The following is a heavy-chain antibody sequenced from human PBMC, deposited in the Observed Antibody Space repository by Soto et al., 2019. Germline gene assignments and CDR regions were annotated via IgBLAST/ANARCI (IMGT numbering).Heavy chain of an antibody. J-gene: IGHJ4*02. Sequence: QLQLQESGPGLVKPSEPLSLTCTDSGGAISSSIYYWGWIRQPPGKGLEWIGSIYYIGNTYYNPSLKTRVTLSVDTAENQFSLKLSSVTAADTAVYYCANPGEGYWGQGTLVTVSS. CDR3: ANPGEGY. CDR2: IYYIGNT. CDR1: GGAISSSIYY. D-gene: IGHD3-22*01. V-gene: IGHV4-39*01.